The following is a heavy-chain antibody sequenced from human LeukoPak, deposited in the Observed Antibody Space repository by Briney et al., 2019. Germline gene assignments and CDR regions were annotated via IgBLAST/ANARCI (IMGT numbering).Heavy chain of an antibody. V-gene: IGHV1-2*02. CDR3: ARDIISGSSWYGY. D-gene: IGHD6-13*01. Sequence: GASVKVSCKASGYTFTGYYMHWVRQAPGQGLEWMGWINPNSGGTNYAQKFQGRVTMTRDTSISTAYMELSRLRSDDTAVYYCARDIISGSSWYGYWGPGTLVTVSS. CDR1: GYTFTGYY. J-gene: IGHJ4*02. CDR2: INPNSGGT.